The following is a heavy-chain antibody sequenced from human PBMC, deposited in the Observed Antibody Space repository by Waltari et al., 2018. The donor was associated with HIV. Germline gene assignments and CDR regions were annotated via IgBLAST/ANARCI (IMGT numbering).Heavy chain of an antibody. V-gene: IGHV4-39*07. J-gene: IGHJ5*02. CDR1: GGSLRSSSYY. CDR2: YYYSERT. CDR3: ARGDELYFDFWSGYVFDP. D-gene: IGHD3-3*01. Sequence: QLQLQESGPGLVKPSETLSLTCTVSGGSLRSSSYYWGWIRPPPGKGLGWVGSYYYSERTYYSPSLKSRVTISIDTSKSQFSLKLSSVTAADTAIYFCARGDELYFDFWSGYVFDPWGQGTLVTVSS.